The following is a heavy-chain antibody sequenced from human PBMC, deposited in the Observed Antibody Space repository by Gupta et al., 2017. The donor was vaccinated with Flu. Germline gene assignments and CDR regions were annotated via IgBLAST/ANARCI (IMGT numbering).Heavy chain of an antibody. CDR3: AKSPCALCGGDCYSSYY. V-gene: IGHV3-23*01. CDR2: ISGSGGST. J-gene: IGHJ4*02. D-gene: IGHD2-21*02. Sequence: EVPLLESGGGLVKPGGSLSLSCAASGFSFGSYAMSWVRQAPGKGLEWVAAISGSGGSTYYADSVKGRFTISRDNSKNTLYLQMNSLRAEDTAVYYCAKSPCALCGGDCYSSYYWGQGTLVTVSS. CDR1: GFSFGSYA.